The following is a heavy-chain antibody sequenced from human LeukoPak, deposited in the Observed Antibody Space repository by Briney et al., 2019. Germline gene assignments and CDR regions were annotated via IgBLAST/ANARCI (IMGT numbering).Heavy chain of an antibody. CDR3: AILGTGGS. J-gene: IGHJ5*02. CDR2: IHTSGST. Sequence: KPSETLSLTCTVSGGSIGTYYWSWIRQPAGKGLEWIGRIHTSGSTNSNPSLKSRVTMSVDTSNNQFSLRLSSVTAADTAVYYCAILGTGGSWGQGTLVTVSS. V-gene: IGHV4-4*07. D-gene: IGHD3-10*01. CDR1: GGSIGTYY.